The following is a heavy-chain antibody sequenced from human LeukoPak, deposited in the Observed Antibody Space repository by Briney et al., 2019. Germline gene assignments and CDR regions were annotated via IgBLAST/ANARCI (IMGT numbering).Heavy chain of an antibody. CDR2: ISAYNGNT. V-gene: IGHV1-18*01. Sequence: ASVKVSCKASGYTFTSYGISWVRQAPGQGLEWMGWISAYNGNTNYAQKLQGRVTMTTDTSTSTAYMELRSLRSDDTAVYYCARDRRLGHSSGWYGDNYYYYGMDVWGQGTTVTVSS. J-gene: IGHJ6*02. CDR3: ARDRRLGHSSGWYGDNYYYYGMDV. D-gene: IGHD6-19*01. CDR1: GYTFTSYG.